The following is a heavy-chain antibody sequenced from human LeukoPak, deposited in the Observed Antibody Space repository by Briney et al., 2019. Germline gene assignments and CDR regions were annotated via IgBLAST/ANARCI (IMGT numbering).Heavy chain of an antibody. V-gene: IGHV3-33*01. CDR2: IWYDGSNK. D-gene: IGHD6-19*01. CDR1: GFTFSSYG. Sequence: GRSLRLSCAASGFTFSSYGMHWVRQAPGKGLEWVAVIWYDGSNKYYADSVKGRFTISRDNSKNTLYLQMNSLRAEDTAVYFCARDSGGGTPLDYWGQGALVTVSS. J-gene: IGHJ4*02. CDR3: ARDSGGGTPLDY.